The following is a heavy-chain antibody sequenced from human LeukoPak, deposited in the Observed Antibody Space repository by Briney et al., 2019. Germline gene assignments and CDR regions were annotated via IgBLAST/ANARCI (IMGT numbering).Heavy chain of an antibody. D-gene: IGHD6-19*01. V-gene: IGHV3-21*01. J-gene: IGHJ4*02. CDR1: GFTFSSYS. Sequence: GGSLRLSCAASGFTFSSYSMNWVRQAPGKGLEWVSSISISSSYIYYADSVKGRFTISRDNAKNSLYLQMNSLRAEDTAVYYCARGIAVGALGYFDYWGQGTLVTVSS. CDR2: ISISSSYI. CDR3: ARGIAVGALGYFDY.